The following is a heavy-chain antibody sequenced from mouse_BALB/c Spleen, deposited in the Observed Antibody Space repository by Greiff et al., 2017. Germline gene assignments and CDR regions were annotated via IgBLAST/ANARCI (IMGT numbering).Heavy chain of an antibody. CDR2: ISYSGST. CDR1: GYSITSDYA. J-gene: IGHJ3*01. CDR3: ARGDPFRFAY. D-gene: IGHD3-3*01. Sequence: EVKLQESGPGLVKPSQSLSLTCTVTGYSITSDYAWNWIRQFPGNKLEWMGYISYSGSTSYNPSLKSRISITRDTSKNQFFLQLNSVTTEDTATYYCARGDPFRFAYWGQGTLVTVSA. V-gene: IGHV3-2*02.